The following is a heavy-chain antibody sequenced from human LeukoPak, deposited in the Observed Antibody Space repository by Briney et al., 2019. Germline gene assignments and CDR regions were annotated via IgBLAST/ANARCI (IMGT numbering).Heavy chain of an antibody. CDR3: ASTGIGDSDY. V-gene: IGHV3-48*01. D-gene: IGHD6-13*01. CDR2: ISSSSSTI. Sequence: GGSLRLSCAASGFTFSSYSMNWVRQAPGKGLEWVSYISSSSSTIYYADSVKGRFTISRDNSENTLYLQMNNLRPEDTAVYYCASTGIGDSDYWGQGTLVTVSS. CDR1: GFTFSSYS. J-gene: IGHJ4*02.